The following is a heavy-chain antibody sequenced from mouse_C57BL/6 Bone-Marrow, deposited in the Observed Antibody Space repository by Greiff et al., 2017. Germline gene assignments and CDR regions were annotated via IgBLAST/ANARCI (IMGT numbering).Heavy chain of an antibody. D-gene: IGHD1-1*01. CDR1: GYAFSSSW. CDR3: ARRSYGSSYSAMDY. CDR2: IYPGDGDT. V-gene: IGHV1-82*01. Sequence: VKLMESGPELVKPGASVKISCKASGYAFSSSWMNWVKQRPGKGLEWIGRIYPGDGDTNYNGKFKGKATLTADKSSSTAYMQLSSLTSEDSAVYFCARRSYGSSYSAMDYWGQGTSVTVSS. J-gene: IGHJ4*01.